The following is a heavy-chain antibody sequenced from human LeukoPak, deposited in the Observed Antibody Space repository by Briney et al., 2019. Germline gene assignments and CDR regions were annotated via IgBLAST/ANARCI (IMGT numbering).Heavy chain of an antibody. Sequence: GGSLRLSCAASGFTFDDYGMSWVRQAPGKGLEWVSGIRRNGGSTGYADSVKGRFTISRDNAKNSLFLQMNSLRAEDTALYYCARDRGPYDSSGYYPYDAFDIWGQGTMVTVSS. J-gene: IGHJ3*02. D-gene: IGHD3-22*01. CDR3: ARDRGPYDSSGYYPYDAFDI. V-gene: IGHV3-20*04. CDR1: GFTFDDYG. CDR2: IRRNGGST.